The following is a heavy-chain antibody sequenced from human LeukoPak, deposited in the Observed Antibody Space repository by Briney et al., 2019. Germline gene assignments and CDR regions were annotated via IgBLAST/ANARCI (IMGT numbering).Heavy chain of an antibody. V-gene: IGHV3-74*01. CDR3: ARRTDGGNFDY. D-gene: IGHD2-8*02. CDR1: GFTFSNYW. J-gene: IGHJ4*02. CDR2: INSDGSST. Sequence: GGSLRLSCAASGFTFSNYWMHWVRQAPGKGLVWVSLINSDGSSTNYADSVKGRFTISRDNAKNSLYLQMNSLRAEDTAVYYCARRTDGGNFDYGGQGTLVSVSS.